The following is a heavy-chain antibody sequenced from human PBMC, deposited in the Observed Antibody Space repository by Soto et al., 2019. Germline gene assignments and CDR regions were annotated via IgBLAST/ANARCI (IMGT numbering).Heavy chain of an antibody. D-gene: IGHD2-2*01. Sequence: GGSLRLSCAASGFTFSSYGMHWVRQTPDKGLEWVAVISHDGNQKYYADFAKGRFTISRDNARNTLHLQMNSLRPEDTAFFYCVKATLPTAIKFGVDSWGQGTLVTVSS. CDR1: GFTFSSYG. J-gene: IGHJ5*01. CDR3: VKATLPTAIKFGVDS. V-gene: IGHV3-30*18. CDR2: ISHDGNQK.